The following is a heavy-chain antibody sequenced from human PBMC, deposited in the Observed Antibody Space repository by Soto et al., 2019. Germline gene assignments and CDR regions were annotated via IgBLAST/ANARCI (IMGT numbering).Heavy chain of an antibody. CDR1: GGSFSGYY. Sequence: QVQLQQWGAGLLKPSETLSLTCAVYGGSFSGYYWSWIRQPPGKGLEWIGEINHSGSTNYNPSLKSRVTISVDTSKNQFSLKLSSVTAADTAVYYCARANSGYDQFDYWGQGTLVTVSS. CDR3: ARANSGYDQFDY. J-gene: IGHJ4*02. CDR2: INHSGST. D-gene: IGHD5-12*01. V-gene: IGHV4-34*01.